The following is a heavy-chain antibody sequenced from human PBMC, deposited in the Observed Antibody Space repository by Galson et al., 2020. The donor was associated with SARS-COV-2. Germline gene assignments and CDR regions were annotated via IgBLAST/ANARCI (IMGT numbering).Heavy chain of an antibody. CDR3: ARGGRNGIVVVPAAFYNWFDP. Sequence: GESLKISCKGSGYSFTSYWIGWVRQMPGKGPEWMGIIYPGDSDTRYSPSFQGQVTISADKSISTAYLQWSSLKASDTAMYYCARGGRNGIVVVPAAFYNWFDPWGQGTLVTVSS. J-gene: IGHJ5*02. D-gene: IGHD2-2*01. CDR2: IYPGDSDT. CDR1: GYSFTSYW. V-gene: IGHV5-51*01.